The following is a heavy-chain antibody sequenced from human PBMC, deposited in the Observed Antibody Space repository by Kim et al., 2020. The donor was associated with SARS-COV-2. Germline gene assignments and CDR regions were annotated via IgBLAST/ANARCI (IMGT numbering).Heavy chain of an antibody. V-gene: IGHV3-33*06. D-gene: IGHD6-25*01. CDR1: GFTFSSYG. Sequence: GGSLRLSCAASGFTFSSYGMHWVRQAPGKGLEWVAVIWYDGSNKYYADSVKGRFTISRDNSKNTLYLQMNSLRAEDTAVYYCAKIPLSSGWYGMDVWGQGTTVTVSS. J-gene: IGHJ6*02. CDR2: IWYDGSNK. CDR3: AKIPLSSGWYGMDV.